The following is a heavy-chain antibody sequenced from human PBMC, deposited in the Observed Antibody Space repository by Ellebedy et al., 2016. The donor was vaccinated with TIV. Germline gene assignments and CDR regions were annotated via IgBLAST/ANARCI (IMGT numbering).Heavy chain of an antibody. CDR3: GGSGDYGGLSTY. V-gene: IGHV1-8*01. D-gene: IGHD4-23*01. CDR2: MNPNSGNA. Sequence: ASVKVSCXASGYTFTSYDINWVRQATGQGLEWMGWMNPNSGNAGYAQKFQGRVAMTRNTSIITAYMELSSLRSEDTAVYYCGGSGDYGGLSTYWGQGTLVTVSS. CDR1: GYTFTSYD. J-gene: IGHJ4*02.